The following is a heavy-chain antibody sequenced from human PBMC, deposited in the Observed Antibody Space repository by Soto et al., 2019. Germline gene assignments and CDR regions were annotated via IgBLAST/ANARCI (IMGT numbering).Heavy chain of an antibody. CDR3: ARVYSSGYYYGFYAFDI. J-gene: IGHJ3*02. CDR2: ISSSGSTI. D-gene: IGHD3-22*01. V-gene: IGHV3-48*03. CDR1: GFTFSSYE. Sequence: EVQLVDSGGGLVQPGGSLRLSCAASGFTFSSYEMNWVRQAPGKGLEWVSYISSSGSTIYYADSVKGRFTISRDNAKNSLYLQMNSLRAEDTAVYYCARVYSSGYYYGFYAFDIWGQGTMVTVSS.